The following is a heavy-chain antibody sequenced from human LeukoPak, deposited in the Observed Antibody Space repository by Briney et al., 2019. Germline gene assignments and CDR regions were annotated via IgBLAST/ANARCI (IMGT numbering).Heavy chain of an antibody. CDR2: INHSGST. V-gene: IGHV4-34*01. CDR1: GGSFSGYY. J-gene: IGHJ5*02. D-gene: IGHD2-2*01. Sequence: PSETLSLTCAVYGGSFSGYYWSWIRQPPGKGLEWIGEINHSGSTNYNPSLESRVTISVDTSKNQFSLKLSSVTAADTVVYYCARVANVVVPAARYNCFDPWGQGTLVTVSS. CDR3: ARVANVVVPAARYNCFDP.